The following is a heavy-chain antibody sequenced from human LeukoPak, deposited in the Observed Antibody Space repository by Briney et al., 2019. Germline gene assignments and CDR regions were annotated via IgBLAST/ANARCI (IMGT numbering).Heavy chain of an antibody. V-gene: IGHV1-8*03. CDR3: ARLGPGYSYGYFNFDY. CDR1: GYTFTSYD. J-gene: IGHJ4*02. D-gene: IGHD5-18*01. CDR2: MNPNSGNT. Sequence: ASVKVSCKASGYTFTSYDINWVRQATGQGLEWMGWMNPNSGNTGYAQRFQGRVTITRNTSISTAYMELSSLRSEDTAVYYCARLGPGYSYGYFNFDYWGQGTLVTVSS.